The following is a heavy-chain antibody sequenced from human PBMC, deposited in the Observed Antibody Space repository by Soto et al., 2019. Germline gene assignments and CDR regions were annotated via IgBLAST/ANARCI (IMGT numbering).Heavy chain of an antibody. CDR1: GFTFSSYG. Sequence: QVQLVESGGGVVQPGRSLRLSCAASGFTFSSYGMHWVRQAPGTGLEWVAVISYDGSNKYYADSVKCRFTISRDNSKNPLYLQMNSLRAEDAAVYYCAKDVGGEETYYFAYWGQGSLVTVSS. D-gene: IGHD3-10*01. J-gene: IGHJ4*02. CDR2: ISYDGSNK. V-gene: IGHV3-30*18. CDR3: AKDVGGEETYYFAY.